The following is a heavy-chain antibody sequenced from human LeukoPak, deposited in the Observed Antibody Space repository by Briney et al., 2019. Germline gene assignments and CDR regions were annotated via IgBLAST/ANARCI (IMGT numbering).Heavy chain of an antibody. V-gene: IGHV3-43*01. CDR2: ITWDGVTT. J-gene: IGHJ6*03. D-gene: IGHD2-2*01. CDR1: GFTFDDYG. CDR3: AKDISCGSTSCYSHMDV. Sequence: GGSLRLSCAASGFTFDDYGMHWVRQAPGKGLEWVSLITWDGVTTYYADSVQGRFTISRDNSKNSLYLQMNSLRTEDTALYYCAKDISCGSTSCYSHMDVWGKGTTVTISS.